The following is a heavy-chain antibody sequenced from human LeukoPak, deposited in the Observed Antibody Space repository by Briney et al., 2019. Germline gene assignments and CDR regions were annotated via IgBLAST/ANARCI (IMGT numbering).Heavy chain of an antibody. CDR3: AREGCGDCYSPIYYYYYYMDV. D-gene: IGHD2-21*02. CDR1: GGSFSGYY. CDR2: INHSGST. J-gene: IGHJ6*03. V-gene: IGHV4-34*01. Sequence: SETLSLTCAVYGGSFSGYYWSWIRQPPGKGLEWIGEINHSGSTNYNPSLKSRVTISVDTSKNQFSLKLSSVTAADTAVYYCAREGCGDCYSPIYYYYYYMDVWGKGTTVTVSS.